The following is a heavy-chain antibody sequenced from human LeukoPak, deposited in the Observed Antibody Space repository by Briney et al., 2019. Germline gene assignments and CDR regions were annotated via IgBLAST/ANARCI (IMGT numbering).Heavy chain of an antibody. D-gene: IGHD1-26*01. Sequence: ASVKVSCKASGYTFTGYYMHWVRQAPGQGLEWMGWINPNSGGTNYAQKLQGRVTMTTDTSTSTAYMELRSLRSDDTAVYYCARDISGSYPDAFDIWGQGTMVTVSS. CDR3: ARDISGSYPDAFDI. CDR1: GYTFTGYY. V-gene: IGHV1-2*02. CDR2: INPNSGGT. J-gene: IGHJ3*02.